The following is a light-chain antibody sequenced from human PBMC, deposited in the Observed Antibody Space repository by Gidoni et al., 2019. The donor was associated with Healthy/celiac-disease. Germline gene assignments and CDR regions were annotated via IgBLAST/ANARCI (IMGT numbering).Light chain of an antibody. CDR1: SSDVGGYNY. V-gene: IGLV2-11*01. CDR3: CSYAGSYTSYV. CDR2: DVS. J-gene: IGLJ1*01. Sequence: QSALTQPRPVSGSPGQSVTISCTGTSSDVGGYNYVSWYQQHPGKAPTLMIYDVSKRPSGVPDRFSGAKSGNTASLNISGLQAEDEADYYCCSYAGSYTSYVFGTGTKVTVL.